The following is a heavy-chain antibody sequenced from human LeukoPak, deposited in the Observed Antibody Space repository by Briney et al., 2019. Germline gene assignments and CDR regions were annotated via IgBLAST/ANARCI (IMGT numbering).Heavy chain of an antibody. Sequence: GGSLRLSCAASGFTFSSNAMSWVRQAPGKGLEWVSVISGSGDSTYHADSVKGRFIISRDNSKNTLYLQMNSLRAEDTAVYYCAKGSGGTWIQLWFYYWGQGTLVTVSS. CDR1: GFTFSSNA. CDR3: AKGSGGTWIQLWFYY. CDR2: ISGSGDST. J-gene: IGHJ4*02. D-gene: IGHD5-18*01. V-gene: IGHV3-23*01.